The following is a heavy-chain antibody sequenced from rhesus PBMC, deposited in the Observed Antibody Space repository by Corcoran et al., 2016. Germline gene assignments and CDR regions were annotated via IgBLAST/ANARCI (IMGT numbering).Heavy chain of an antibody. D-gene: IGHD5-42*01. Sequence: EVQLVQSGAEVKKSGASVKISCKASGYTFTDYYLHWVRQAPGKGLEWMGRVDPEDGEEIHAKKCKDRVTRTADTSTDTAYMELSSLRAEDTAVYYCAIGGSGAFDVWGQGLRVTVSS. CDR3: AIGGSGAFDV. J-gene: IGHJ3*01. V-gene: IGHV1-111*02. CDR1: GYTFTDYY. CDR2: VDPEDGEE.